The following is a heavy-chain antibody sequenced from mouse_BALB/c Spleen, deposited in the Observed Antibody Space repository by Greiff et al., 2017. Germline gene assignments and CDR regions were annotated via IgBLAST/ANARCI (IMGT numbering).Heavy chain of an antibody. J-gene: IGHJ4*01. CDR2: IWGDGST. CDR3: ARGYGNYVGAMDY. V-gene: IGHV2-6-7*01. CDR1: GFSLTGYG. Sequence: VKLEESGPGLVAPSQSLSITCTVSGFSLTGYGVNWVRQPPGKGLEWLGMIWGDGSTDYNSALKSRLSISKDNSKSQVFLKMNSLQTDDTARYYCARGYGNYVGAMDYWGQGTSVTVSS. D-gene: IGHD2-10*02.